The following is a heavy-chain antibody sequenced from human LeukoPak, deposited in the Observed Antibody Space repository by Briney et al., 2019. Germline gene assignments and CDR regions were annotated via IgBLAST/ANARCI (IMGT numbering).Heavy chain of an antibody. V-gene: IGHV4-39*01. J-gene: IGHJ2*01. Sequence: PSETLSLTCTVSGGSISSSSYYWGWIRQPPGKGLEWIGSIYYSGSTYYNPSLKSRVTISVDTSKNQFSLKLSSATAADTAVYYCARHFGGGGYRPQYWYFDLWGRGTLVTVSS. CDR2: IYYSGST. D-gene: IGHD3-22*01. CDR3: ARHFGGGGYRPQYWYFDL. CDR1: GGSISSSSYY.